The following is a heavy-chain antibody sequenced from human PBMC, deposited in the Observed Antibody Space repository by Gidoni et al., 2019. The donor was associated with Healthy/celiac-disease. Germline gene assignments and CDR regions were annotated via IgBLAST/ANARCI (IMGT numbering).Heavy chain of an antibody. CDR2: IYSGGST. CDR1: GFTVSSNY. D-gene: IGHD6-13*01. Sequence: EVQLVESGGGLIQPGGSLRLSCAASGFTVSSNYMSWVRQAPGKGLGWVSVIYSGGSTYYADSVKGRFTISRDNSKNTLYLQMNSLRAEDTAVYYCARDNRIAAAGTGWFDPWGQGTLVTVSS. J-gene: IGHJ5*02. CDR3: ARDNRIAAAGTGWFDP. V-gene: IGHV3-53*01.